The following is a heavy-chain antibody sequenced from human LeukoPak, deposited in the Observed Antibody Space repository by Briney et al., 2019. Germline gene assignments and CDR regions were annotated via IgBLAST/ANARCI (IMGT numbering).Heavy chain of an antibody. CDR3: ARETEGGMAKNGLAY. CDR2: IYYSGST. Sequence: SETLSLTCTVSGDSISRSNYYWVWIRQPPGKGLEWIGYIYYSGSTNYNPSLKSRVTISVDTSKNQFSLKLSSVTAADTAVYYCARETEGGMAKNGLAYWGQGTLVTVSS. J-gene: IGHJ4*02. CDR1: GDSISRSNYY. V-gene: IGHV4-61*01. D-gene: IGHD5-24*01.